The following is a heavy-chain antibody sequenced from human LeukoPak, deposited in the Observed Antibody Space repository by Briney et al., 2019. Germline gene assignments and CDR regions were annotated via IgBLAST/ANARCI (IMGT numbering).Heavy chain of an antibody. D-gene: IGHD6-13*01. CDR2: IYTSGST. CDR3: ASSPNTFNSSSGIFDY. V-gene: IGHV4-4*07. Sequence: SETLSLTCTVSGGSISSYYWSWIRQPAGKGLEWIGRIYTSGSTNYNPSLKSRVTMSVDTSKNQFSLKLSSVTAADTAVYYCASSPNTFNSSSGIFDYWGQGTLVTVSS. J-gene: IGHJ4*02. CDR1: GGSISSYY.